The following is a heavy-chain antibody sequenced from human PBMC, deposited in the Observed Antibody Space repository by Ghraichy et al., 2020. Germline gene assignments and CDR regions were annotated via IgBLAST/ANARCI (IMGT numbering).Heavy chain of an antibody. D-gene: IGHD5-18*01. J-gene: IGHJ4*02. Sequence: SVKVSCKASGGTFSSYAISWVRHAPGQGLEWMGGIIPIFGTANYAQKFQGRVTITTDESTSTAYMELSSLRSEDTAVYYCARTRGVYSYGTFDYWGQGTLVTVSS. V-gene: IGHV1-69*05. CDR2: IIPIFGTA. CDR1: GGTFSSYA. CDR3: ARTRGVYSYGTFDY.